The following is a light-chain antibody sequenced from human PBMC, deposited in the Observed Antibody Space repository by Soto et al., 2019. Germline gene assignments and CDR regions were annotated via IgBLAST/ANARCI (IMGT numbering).Light chain of an antibody. J-gene: IGLJ3*02. CDR2: DVS. CDR1: SSDVSGYNY. Sequence: QSALTQPRSVSGSPGQSVTISCTGTSSDVSGYNYVSWYQQHPGKAPKLMIYDVSKRPSGVPDRFSGSKSGNTASLTISGLHAEYEADYYCCSYAGSYTWVFGEGTKVTVL. CDR3: CSYAGSYTWV. V-gene: IGLV2-11*01.